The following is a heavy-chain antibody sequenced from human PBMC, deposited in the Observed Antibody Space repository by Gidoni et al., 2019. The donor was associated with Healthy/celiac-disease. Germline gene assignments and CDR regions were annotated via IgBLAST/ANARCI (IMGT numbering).Heavy chain of an antibody. J-gene: IGHJ4*02. V-gene: IGHV3-23*01. Sequence: EVQLLESGGGLVQPGGSLRLSCAASGFPFSSYAMSWVRQAPGKGLEWVSAISGSGGSTYYADSVKGRFTISRDNSKNTLYLQMNSLRAEDTAVYYCAKDSRYCTNGVCYIYYFDYWGQGTLVTVSS. D-gene: IGHD2-8*01. CDR3: AKDSRYCTNGVCYIYYFDY. CDR1: GFPFSSYA. CDR2: ISGSGGST.